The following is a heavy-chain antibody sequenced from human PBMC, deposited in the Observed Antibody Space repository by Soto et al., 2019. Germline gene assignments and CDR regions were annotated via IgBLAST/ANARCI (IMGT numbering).Heavy chain of an antibody. V-gene: IGHV3-33*01. CDR2: IWYDGSNK. CDR1: GFTFSSYG. Sequence: VQLVESGGGVVQPGRSLRLSCAASGFTFSSYGMHWVRQAPGKGLEWVAVIWYDGSNKYYADSVKGRFTISRDNSKNTLYLQMNSLRAEDTAVYYCARDGGVVVITTFDYWGQGTLVTVSS. CDR3: ARDGGVVVITTFDY. J-gene: IGHJ4*02. D-gene: IGHD3-22*01.